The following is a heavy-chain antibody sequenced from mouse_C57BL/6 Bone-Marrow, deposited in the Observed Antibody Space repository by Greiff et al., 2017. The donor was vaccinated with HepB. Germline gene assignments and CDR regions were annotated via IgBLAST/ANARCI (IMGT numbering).Heavy chain of an antibody. CDR2: IDPSDSYT. CDR3: ARSGPYYFDY. J-gene: IGHJ2*01. Sequence: VQLQQSGAELVKPGASVKLSCKASGYTFTSYWMHWVKQRPGRGLEWIGEIDPSDSYTNYNQKFKGKSTLTVDKSSSTAYMQLSSLTSEDSAVYYCARSGPYYFDYWGQGTTLTVSS. V-gene: IGHV1-69*01. D-gene: IGHD3-1*01. CDR1: GYTFTSYW.